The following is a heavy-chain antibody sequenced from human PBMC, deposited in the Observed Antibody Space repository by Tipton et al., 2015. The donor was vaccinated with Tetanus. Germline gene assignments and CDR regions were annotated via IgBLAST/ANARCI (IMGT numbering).Heavy chain of an antibody. CDR2: ISSSSSYI. Sequence: GSLRLSCAASGFTFSSYSMNWVRQAPGKGLEWVSSISSSSSYIYYADSVKGRFTISRDNAKNSLYLQMNSLRAEDTAVYYCARGSSSAPYFDYWGQGTLVTVSS. V-gene: IGHV3-21*01. D-gene: IGHD6-6*01. J-gene: IGHJ4*02. CDR1: GFTFSSYS. CDR3: ARGSSSAPYFDY.